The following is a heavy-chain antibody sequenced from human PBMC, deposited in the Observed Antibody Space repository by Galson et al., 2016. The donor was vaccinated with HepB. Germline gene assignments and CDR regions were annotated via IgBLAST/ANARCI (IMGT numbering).Heavy chain of an antibody. D-gene: IGHD6-13*01. J-gene: IGHJ4*02. V-gene: IGHV1-2*02. CDR2: INPNSGDT. Sequence: SVKVSCKASGYTFTGAYMHWVRQAPGQGLEWMGWINPNSGDTKNAQNFQGRVTMTRDTSISTAYMELSGLRSDDTAVYYCTGGGGSSWFTEWGQGTLVIVSS. CDR3: TGGGGSSWFTE. CDR1: GYTFTGAY.